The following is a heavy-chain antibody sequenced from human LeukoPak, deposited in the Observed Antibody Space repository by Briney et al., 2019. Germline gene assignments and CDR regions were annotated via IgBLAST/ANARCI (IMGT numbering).Heavy chain of an antibody. CDR1: GGSISSSY. CDR3: ARGLSVASGNYYYYMDV. D-gene: IGHD3-16*01. J-gene: IGHJ6*03. V-gene: IGHV4-59*01. CDR2: MYYSGST. Sequence: SETLSLTCTVSGGSISSSYWIWIRQPPGKALEWIGYMYYSGSTNYNPSLKSRVTMSLGTSKNQFSLKLSSLTAADTAVYYCARGLSVASGNYYYYMDVWGKGTTVTVSS.